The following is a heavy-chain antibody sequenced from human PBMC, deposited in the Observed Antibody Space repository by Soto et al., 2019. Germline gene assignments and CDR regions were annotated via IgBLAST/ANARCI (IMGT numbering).Heavy chain of an antibody. Sequence: GSLRLSCAASGFTFSSYAMSWVRQAPGKGLEWVSAISGSGGSTYYADSVKGRFTISRDNSKNTLYLQMNSLRAEDTAVYYCAKDPPPYSSSWYVGYFQHWGQGTLVTVSS. CDR3: AKDPPPYSSSWYVGYFQH. CDR2: ISGSGGST. CDR1: GFTFSSYA. D-gene: IGHD6-13*01. J-gene: IGHJ1*01. V-gene: IGHV3-23*01.